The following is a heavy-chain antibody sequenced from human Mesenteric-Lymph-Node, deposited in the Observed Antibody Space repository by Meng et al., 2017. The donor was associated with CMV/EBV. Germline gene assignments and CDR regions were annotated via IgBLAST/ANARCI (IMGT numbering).Heavy chain of an antibody. J-gene: IGHJ4*02. CDR3: AKKGSSSDYFDY. Sequence: GGSLRLSCAASGFTFSDYYMSWIRQAPGKGLEWVSYISSSGSTIYYADSVKGRFTISRDNAKNSLYLQMNSLRAEDTALYYCAKKGSSSDYFDYWGQGTLVTVSS. V-gene: IGHV3-11*01. D-gene: IGHD6-6*01. CDR1: GFTFSDYY. CDR2: ISSSGSTI.